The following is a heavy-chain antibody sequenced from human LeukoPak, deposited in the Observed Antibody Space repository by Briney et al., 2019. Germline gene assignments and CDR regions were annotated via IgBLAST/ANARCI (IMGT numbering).Heavy chain of an antibody. CDR2: ISGSGGST. CDR1: GFTFSSYA. J-gene: IGHJ4*02. D-gene: IGHD1-26*01. V-gene: IGHV3-23*01. Sequence: GGSLRLSCAASGFTFSSYAMSWVRQAPGKGLEWVSAISGSGGSTYYADSVKGRFTISRDNSKNTLYLQMNSLRAEDTAVYYCAKWRSAGATRGYYFDYWGQGTLVTVSS. CDR3: AKWRSAGATRGYYFDY.